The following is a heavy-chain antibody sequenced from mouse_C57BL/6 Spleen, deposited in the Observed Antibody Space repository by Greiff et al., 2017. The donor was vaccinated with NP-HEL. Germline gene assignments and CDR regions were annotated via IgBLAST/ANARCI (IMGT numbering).Heavy chain of an antibody. J-gene: IGHJ1*03. V-gene: IGHV1-82*01. Sequence: QVQLKQSGPELVKPGASVKISCKASGYAFSSSWMNWVKQRPGKGLEWIGRIYPGDGDTNYNGKFKGKATLTADKSSSTAYMQLSSLTSEDSAVYFCARSIESHYGSSYRGWYFDVWGTGTTVTVSS. CDR3: ARSIESHYGSSYRGWYFDV. CDR2: IYPGDGDT. D-gene: IGHD1-1*01. CDR1: GYAFSSSW.